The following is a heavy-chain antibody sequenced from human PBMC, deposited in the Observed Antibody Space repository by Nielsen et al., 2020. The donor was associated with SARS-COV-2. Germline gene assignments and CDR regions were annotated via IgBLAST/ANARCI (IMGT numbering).Heavy chain of an antibody. Sequence: GESLKISCAASGFTFSNYYMNWVRQAPGEGLVWVSHINPDESKTTYADSVKGRFTISRDNAKNTLYLQMNSLRAEDTAVYYCARLWDDGYYFDTGPYDYWGQGSPVTVSS. CDR2: INPDESKT. CDR3: ARLWDDGYYFDTGPYDY. J-gene: IGHJ4*02. CDR1: GFTFSNYY. D-gene: IGHD3-22*01. V-gene: IGHV3-74*03.